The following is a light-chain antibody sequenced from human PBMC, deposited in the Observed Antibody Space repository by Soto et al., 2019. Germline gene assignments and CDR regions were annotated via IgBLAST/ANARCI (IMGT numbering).Light chain of an antibody. V-gene: IGLV2-14*01. CDR1: SSDVGGYNY. J-gene: IGLJ1*01. CDR3: SSSTSSSTLYV. Sequence: QSALTQPASVSGSPGQSITISCTGTSSDVGGYNYVSWYQQHPGKAPKLIIYDVSNRPSGVSDRFSGSKSGNTASLTISGVHAEDEVDYYCSSSTSSSTLYVFGTGTKVTVL. CDR2: DVS.